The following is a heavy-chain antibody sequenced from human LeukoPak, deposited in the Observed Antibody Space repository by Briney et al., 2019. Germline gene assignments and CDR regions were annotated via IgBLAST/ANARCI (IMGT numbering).Heavy chain of an antibody. Sequence: PGRSLRLSCAASGFTFDDYAMHWVRQAPGKGLEWVSGITWNSGRIGYADSVKGRFTISRDNAKNSLYLHMNSLRAEDTALYYCAKDRESSSTWGFQHWGQGTLVSVSS. J-gene: IGHJ1*01. V-gene: IGHV3-9*01. CDR1: GFTFDDYA. D-gene: IGHD6-13*01. CDR3: AKDRESSSTWGFQH. CDR2: ITWNSGRI.